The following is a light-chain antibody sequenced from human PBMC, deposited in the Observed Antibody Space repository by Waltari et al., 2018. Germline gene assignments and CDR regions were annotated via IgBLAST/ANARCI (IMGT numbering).Light chain of an antibody. Sequence: DIVVTQFPDSLAVSLGEGATINCQSSQSVLYRANNKNYLAWYQQKPGQPPKLLIYWASTRESGVPDRFSGSGSGTDFTLTISSLQAEDVAVYYCQQYYSTIFTFGPGTKVDVK. V-gene: IGKV4-1*01. CDR1: QSVLYRANNKNY. J-gene: IGKJ3*01. CDR2: WAS. CDR3: QQYYSTIFT.